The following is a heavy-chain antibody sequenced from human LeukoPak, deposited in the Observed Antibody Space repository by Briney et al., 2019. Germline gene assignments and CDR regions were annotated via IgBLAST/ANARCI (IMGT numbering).Heavy chain of an antibody. Sequence: SETLSLTCTVSGVSISSGGYYRSWIRQHPGKGLEWIGYIYYSGSTYYNPSLKSRVTISVDTSKNQFSLKLSSVTAADTAVYYCASGSSHFGYWGQGTLVTVSS. V-gene: IGHV4-31*03. CDR3: ASGSSHFGY. CDR1: GVSISSGGYY. J-gene: IGHJ4*02. CDR2: IYYSGST. D-gene: IGHD6-6*01.